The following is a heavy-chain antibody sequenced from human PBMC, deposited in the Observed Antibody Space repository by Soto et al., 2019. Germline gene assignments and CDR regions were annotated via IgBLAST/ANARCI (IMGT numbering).Heavy chain of an antibody. CDR3: ARGSYSSSWYSLYYYYYGMDV. Sequence: QVQLVESGGGVVQPGRSLRLSCAASGFTFSSYAMHWVRQAPGKGLEWVAVISYDGSNKYYADSVKGRFTISRDNSKTTLYLQMNSLRAEDTAVYYCARGSYSSSWYSLYYYYYGMDVWGQGTTVTVSS. J-gene: IGHJ6*02. CDR2: ISYDGSNK. CDR1: GFTFSSYA. V-gene: IGHV3-30-3*01. D-gene: IGHD6-13*01.